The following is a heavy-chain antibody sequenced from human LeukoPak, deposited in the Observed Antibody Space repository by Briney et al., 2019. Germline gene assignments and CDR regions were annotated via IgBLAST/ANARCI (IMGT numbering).Heavy chain of an antibody. D-gene: IGHD2-15*01. CDR3: ARGDSGRGKEYYYGADV. Sequence: GGSLRLSCAASGFSFSEFFMDWVRQAPGKGLEWLGRVRHKFRSYSTEYAPSVKGRFTISRDDPQNSVFLQMSSLRTEDTAVYYCARGDSGRGKEYYYGADVWGQGTTVTVSS. CDR1: GFSFSEFF. CDR2: VRHKFRSYST. J-gene: IGHJ6*02. V-gene: IGHV3-72*01.